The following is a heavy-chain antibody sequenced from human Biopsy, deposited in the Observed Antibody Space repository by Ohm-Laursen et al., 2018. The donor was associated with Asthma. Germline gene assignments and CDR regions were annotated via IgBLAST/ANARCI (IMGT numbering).Heavy chain of an antibody. Sequence: SSVKVSCKSLGGTFNTYVIGWVRQAPGQGLEWMGGINSVFGTTTYPQKFQDRVTITADDSTSTVYMELDSLRSEDTAVYYCARKAGSCISRTCYSLDFWGQGTLVTVSS. CDR2: INSVFGTT. CDR1: GGTFNTYV. J-gene: IGHJ4*02. CDR3: ARKAGSCISRTCYSLDF. V-gene: IGHV1-69*01. D-gene: IGHD2-2*01.